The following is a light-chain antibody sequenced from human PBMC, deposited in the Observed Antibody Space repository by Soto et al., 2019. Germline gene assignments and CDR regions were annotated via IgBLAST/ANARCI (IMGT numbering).Light chain of an antibody. Sequence: EMVLTQSPGTLSLSPGERATLSCRASQCVSSSYLAWYQQKPGQAPRLRSYGASSRATGTPDRFSGSGSGTDFTLTICRLEPEDFAVYYCLQYGSSPWTFGQGTKV. CDR2: GAS. V-gene: IGKV3-20*01. J-gene: IGKJ1*01. CDR3: LQYGSSPWT. CDR1: QCVSSSY.